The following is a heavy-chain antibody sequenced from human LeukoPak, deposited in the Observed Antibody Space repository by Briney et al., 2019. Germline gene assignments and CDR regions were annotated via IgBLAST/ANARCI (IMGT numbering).Heavy chain of an antibody. CDR1: GFTFSSYG. V-gene: IGHV3-30*18. D-gene: IGHD3-10*01. CDR3: AKEGYYGSGSFPDY. CDR2: ISYDGSNE. Sequence: LTGRSLRLSCAASGFTFSSYGMHCVRQAPGKGLEWVAVISYDGSNEYYADSVKGRFTISRDNSKNTLYLQMNSLRAEDTAVYYCAKEGYYGSGSFPDYWGQGTLVTVSS. J-gene: IGHJ4*02.